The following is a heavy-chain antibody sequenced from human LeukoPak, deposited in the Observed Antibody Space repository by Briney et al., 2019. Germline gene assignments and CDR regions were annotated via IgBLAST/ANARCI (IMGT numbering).Heavy chain of an antibody. J-gene: IGHJ4*02. CDR3: ARGRDSSGWYEGNDY. D-gene: IGHD6-19*01. Sequence: SVKVSCKASGYTFTSYYMHWVRQATGQGLEWMGWMNPNSGNTGYAQKFQGRVTMTRNTSISTAYMELSSLRSEDTAVYYCARGRDSSGWYEGNDYWGQGTLVTVSS. CDR2: MNPNSGNT. CDR1: GYTFTSYY. V-gene: IGHV1-8*02.